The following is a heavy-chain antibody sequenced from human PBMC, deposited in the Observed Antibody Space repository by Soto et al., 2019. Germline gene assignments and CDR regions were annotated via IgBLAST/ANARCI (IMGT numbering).Heavy chain of an antibody. CDR2: VYDSGDT. CDR1: GGSIRSYY. V-gene: IGHV4-59*01. CDR3: ARDFKAGGNRLSFDI. D-gene: IGHD6-13*01. Sequence: SETLSLTCIVSGGSIRSYYWSWIRQPPGKGLEWIGNVYDSGDTNYNPSLKSRVRISVDTSKNQFSLDLSSVTAADTAVYYCARDFKAGGNRLSFDIWGKGTMVTVSS. J-gene: IGHJ3*02.